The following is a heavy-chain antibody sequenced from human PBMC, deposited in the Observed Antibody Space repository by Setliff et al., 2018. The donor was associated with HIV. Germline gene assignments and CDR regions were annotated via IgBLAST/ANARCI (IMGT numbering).Heavy chain of an antibody. CDR2: ISSSTTNI. Sequence: GESLKISCAASGFTFDDYGMSWVRHAPGKGLEWLSYISSSTTNIYYADSVRDRFTISRDNAKNSLYLQMNSLRFEDTAVYYCARGTQGSGKTPYDYWGQGTLVTVSS. J-gene: IGHJ4*02. CDR3: ARGTQGSGKTPYDY. D-gene: IGHD3-10*01. V-gene: IGHV3-48*01. CDR1: GFTFDDYG.